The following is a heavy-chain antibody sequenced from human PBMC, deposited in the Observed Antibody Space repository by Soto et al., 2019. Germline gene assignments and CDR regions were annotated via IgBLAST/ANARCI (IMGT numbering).Heavy chain of an antibody. CDR1: GGTFSSYA. CDR3: ARRDDILAGYYNAYYYGMDV. D-gene: IGHD3-9*01. J-gene: IGHJ6*02. V-gene: IGHV1-69*13. CDR2: IIPIFGTA. Sequence: SVKVSCKASGGTFSSYAISWVRQAPGQGLGWMGGIIPIFGTANYAQKFQGRVTITADESTSTAYMELSSLRSEDTAVYYCARRDDILAGYYNAYYYGMDVWGQGTTVTVSS.